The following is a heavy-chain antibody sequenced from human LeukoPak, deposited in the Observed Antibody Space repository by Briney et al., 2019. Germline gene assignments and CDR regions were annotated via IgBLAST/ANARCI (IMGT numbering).Heavy chain of an antibody. D-gene: IGHD4-17*01. Sequence: PGGSLRLSCAASGFTFSNAWMSRVRQAPGKGLEWVGRIKSKTDGGTTDYAAPVKGRFTISRDDSINTLYLQMNSLKTEDTAVYYCTTDPPPYGDYDWGQGTLVTVSS. CDR3: TTDPPPYGDYD. CDR1: GFTFSNAW. V-gene: IGHV3-15*01. J-gene: IGHJ4*02. CDR2: IKSKTDGGTT.